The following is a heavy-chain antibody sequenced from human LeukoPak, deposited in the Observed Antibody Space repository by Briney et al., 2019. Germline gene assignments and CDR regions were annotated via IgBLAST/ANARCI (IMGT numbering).Heavy chain of an antibody. J-gene: IGHJ4*02. Sequence: RGSLRLSCAASGFTFSDYYMSWIRQAPGKGLEWVSYISSSGSFTNYADSVKGRFTISRDNAKKSLYLLMNSLRAEDTALYYCARGHDTSGPWRDWGQGTLVTVSS. CDR1: GFTFSDYY. D-gene: IGHD3-22*01. CDR2: ISSSGSFT. CDR3: ARGHDTSGPWRD. V-gene: IGHV3-11*05.